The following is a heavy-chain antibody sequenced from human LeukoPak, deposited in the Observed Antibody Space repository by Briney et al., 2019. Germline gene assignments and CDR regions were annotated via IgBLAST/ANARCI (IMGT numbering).Heavy chain of an antibody. CDR1: GGSISSSSYY. CDR3: ARHIPNYDFWSGYPRWFDP. CDR2: IYYSGST. V-gene: IGHV4-39*01. J-gene: IGHJ5*02. D-gene: IGHD3-3*01. Sequence: SETLSLTCTVSGGSISSSSYYWGWIRQPPGKGLEWIGSIYYSGSTYYNPSLKSRVTISVATSKHQFSLKLSSVTAADTAVYYCARHIPNYDFWSGYPRWFDPWGQGTLVTVSS.